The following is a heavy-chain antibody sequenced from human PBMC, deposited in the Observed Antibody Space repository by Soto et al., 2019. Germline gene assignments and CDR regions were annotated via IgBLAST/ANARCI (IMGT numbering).Heavy chain of an antibody. D-gene: IGHD3-16*01. CDR2: INHVGGT. CDR3: VRIRYQLPSSVLWLDP. V-gene: IGHV4-34*01. Sequence: SETLSLTCAVYGGFLSESYWTWIRQPPGKGLEWIGEINHVGGTNYNPSLKSRVTMSVDTSQNQFSLRLISVTAADAAMYFCVRIRYQLPSSVLWLDPWGQGTPVTVSS. J-gene: IGHJ5*02. CDR1: GGFLSESY.